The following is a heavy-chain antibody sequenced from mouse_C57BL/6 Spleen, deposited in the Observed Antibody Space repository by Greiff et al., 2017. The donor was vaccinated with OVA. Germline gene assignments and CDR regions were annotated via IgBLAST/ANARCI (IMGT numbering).Heavy chain of an antibody. J-gene: IGHJ3*01. Sequence: QVQLKQPGAELVRPGSSVKLSCKASGYTFTSYWMHWVKQRPIQGLEWIGNIDPSDSETHYNQKFKDKATLTVDKSSSTAYMQLSSLTSEDSAVYYCAREELGRAFAYWGQGTLVTVSA. CDR2: IDPSDSET. CDR3: AREELGRAFAY. CDR1: GYTFTSYW. V-gene: IGHV1-52*01. D-gene: IGHD4-1*01.